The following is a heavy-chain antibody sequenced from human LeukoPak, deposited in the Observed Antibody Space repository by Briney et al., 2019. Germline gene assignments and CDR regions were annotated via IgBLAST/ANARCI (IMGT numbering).Heavy chain of an antibody. J-gene: IGHJ4*02. CDR2: IYYSGST. CDR1: SGSISSYY. CDR3: ARWRSSQFDY. Sequence: PSETLSLTCTVSSGSISSYYWSWIRQPPGKGLEWIGYIYYSGSTNYNPSLKSRVTISVDTSKNHFSLKLSSVTAADTAVYYCARWRSSQFDYWGQGTLVTVSS. V-gene: IGHV4-59*08.